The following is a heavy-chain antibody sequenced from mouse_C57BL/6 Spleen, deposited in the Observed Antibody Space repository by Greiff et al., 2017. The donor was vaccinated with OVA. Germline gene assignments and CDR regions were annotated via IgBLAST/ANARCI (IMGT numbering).Heavy chain of an antibody. CDR3: ARHDYADYYAMDY. V-gene: IGHV1-69*01. D-gene: IGHD2-4*01. J-gene: IGHJ4*01. CDR1: GYTFTSYW. CDR2: IDPSDSYT. Sequence: QVQLKQPGAELVMPGASVKLSCKASGYTFTSYWMHWVKQRPGQGLEWIGEIDPSDSYTNYNQKFKGKSTLTVDKSSSTAYMQLSSLTSEDSAVYYCARHDYADYYAMDYWGQGTSVTVSS.